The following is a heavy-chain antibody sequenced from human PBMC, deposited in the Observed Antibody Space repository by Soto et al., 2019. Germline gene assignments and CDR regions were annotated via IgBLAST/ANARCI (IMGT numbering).Heavy chain of an antibody. Sequence: SETLSLTCTISGVSISSGKWWSWVRQPPGEGLEWIGEIFHTGNTDYKPSLKSRVSILVDKSKNQFSPNLDSVTAADTAVYYCARNLFDSRGYPPEVWGQGILVTVSS. V-gene: IGHV4-4*02. D-gene: IGHD3-22*01. J-gene: IGHJ4*02. CDR1: GVSISSGKW. CDR2: IFHTGNT. CDR3: ARNLFDSRGYPPEV.